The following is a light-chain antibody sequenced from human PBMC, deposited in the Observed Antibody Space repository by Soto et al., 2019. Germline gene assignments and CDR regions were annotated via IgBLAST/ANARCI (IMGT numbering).Light chain of an antibody. CDR2: DVS. V-gene: IGLV2-14*01. J-gene: IGLJ2*01. CDR1: SSDVXGYNS. Sequence: QSALTQPASVSGSPGQSITISCTGTSSDVXGYNSVSWYQQHPGKAPKLMIYDVSNRPSGVSNRFSGSKSVNTASLTISGLQAEDEADYYCSSYTSSSTVVFGGGTKVTVL. CDR3: SSYTSSSTVV.